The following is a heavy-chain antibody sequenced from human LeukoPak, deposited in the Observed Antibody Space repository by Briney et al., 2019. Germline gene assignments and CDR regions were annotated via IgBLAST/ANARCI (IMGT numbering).Heavy chain of an antibody. Sequence: SVKVSCKASGGTFSSYAISWVRQAPGQGLEWMGRIIPILGIANYAQKFQGRVTITADKSTSTAYMELSSLRSEDTAVYYCARDGDYYDSGGYYSFYYFDYWGQGTLVTVSS. D-gene: IGHD3-22*01. CDR1: GGTFSSYA. CDR3: ARDGDYYDSGGYYSFYYFDY. V-gene: IGHV1-69*04. CDR2: IIPILGIA. J-gene: IGHJ4*02.